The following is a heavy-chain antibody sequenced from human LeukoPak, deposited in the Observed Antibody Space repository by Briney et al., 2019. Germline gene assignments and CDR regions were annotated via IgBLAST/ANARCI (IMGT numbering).Heavy chain of an antibody. CDR1: GGSISSYY. Sequence: PETLSLTCTVSGGSISSYYWSWIRQPPGKGLEWIGYIYYSGSTNYNPSLKSRVTISVDTSKNQFSLKLSSVTAADTAVYYCARAHCSSTSCYSYYYYGMDVWGQGTTVTVSS. J-gene: IGHJ6*02. CDR3: ARAHCSSTSCYSYYYYGMDV. CDR2: IYYSGST. V-gene: IGHV4-59*01. D-gene: IGHD2-2*01.